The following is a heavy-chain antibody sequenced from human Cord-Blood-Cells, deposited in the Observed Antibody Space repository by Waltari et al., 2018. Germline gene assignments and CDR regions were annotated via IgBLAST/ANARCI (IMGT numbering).Heavy chain of an antibody. V-gene: IGHV4-31*03. Sequence: QVQLQESGPGLVKPSQTLSLTCTVPGGSTSSGGSYWGWLRPHPGKGLEWIGYIYYSGSTYYNPSLKSRVTISVDTSKNQFSLKLSSVTAADTAVYYCARSGFVSSTSCYWFDPWGQGTLVTVSS. J-gene: IGHJ5*02. CDR3: ARSGFVSSTSCYWFDP. CDR1: GGSTSSGGSY. CDR2: IYYSGST. D-gene: IGHD2-2*01.